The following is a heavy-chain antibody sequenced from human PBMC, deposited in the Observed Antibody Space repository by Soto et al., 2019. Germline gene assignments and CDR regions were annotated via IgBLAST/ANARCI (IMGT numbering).Heavy chain of an antibody. Sequence: SVKVSFKASGGTFSSYAISWVRQAPGQGLEWMGGIIPIFGTANYAQKFQGRVTITADESTSTAYMELSSLRSEDTAVYYCARGSGYCSSTSCYTDFDYWGQGTLVTVSS. J-gene: IGHJ4*02. CDR1: GGTFSSYA. D-gene: IGHD2-2*02. CDR3: ARGSGYCSSTSCYTDFDY. CDR2: IIPIFGTA. V-gene: IGHV1-69*13.